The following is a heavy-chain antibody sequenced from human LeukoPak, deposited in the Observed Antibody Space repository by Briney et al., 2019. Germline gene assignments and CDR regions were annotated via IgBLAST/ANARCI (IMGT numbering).Heavy chain of an antibody. D-gene: IGHD5-18*01. CDR3: ATGWETGYSYGYVVLGY. J-gene: IGHJ4*02. CDR2: FDPEDGET. V-gene: IGHV1-24*01. CDR1: GYSFTDYY. Sequence: ASVKVSCKASGYSFTDYYMHWVRQAPGKGLEWMGGFDPEDGETIYAQKFQGRVTMTEDTSTDTAYMELSSLRSEDTAVYYCATGWETGYSYGYVVLGYWGQGTLVTVSS.